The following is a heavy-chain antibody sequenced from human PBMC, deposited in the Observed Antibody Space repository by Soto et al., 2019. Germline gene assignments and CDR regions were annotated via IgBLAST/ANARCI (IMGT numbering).Heavy chain of an antibody. Sequence: VRLSCADSGFTVSGYGMTWVRRAIGKEMEWVSGISGSGANIYYADSVKGRFTISRDNSKNTLYLQMNSLRAEDTAVYSCARRTSYGSGSYMYYYYGLDVWGQGTTVTVSS. J-gene: IGHJ6*02. CDR3: ARRTSYGSGSYMYYYYGLDV. V-gene: IGHV3-23*01. CDR2: ISGSGANI. D-gene: IGHD3-10*01. CDR1: GFTVSGYG.